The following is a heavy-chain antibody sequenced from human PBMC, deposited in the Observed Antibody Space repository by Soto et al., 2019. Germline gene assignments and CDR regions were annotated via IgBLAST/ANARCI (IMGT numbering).Heavy chain of an antibody. D-gene: IGHD6-13*01. V-gene: IGHV4-59*01. Sequence: SETLSLTCTVSGGSISSYYWSWIRQPPGKGLEWIGYIYYSGSTNYNPSLKSRVTISVDTSKNQFSLKLSSVTAADTAVYYCARDRSSWYTHWGQGTLVTVSS. CDR1: GGSISSYY. CDR3: ARDRSSWYTH. CDR2: IYYSGST. J-gene: IGHJ4*02.